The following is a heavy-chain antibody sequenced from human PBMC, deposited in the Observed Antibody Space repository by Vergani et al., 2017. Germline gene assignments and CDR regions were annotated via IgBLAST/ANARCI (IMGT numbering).Heavy chain of an antibody. CDR1: GFTFSACP. V-gene: IGHV3-23*04. CDR2: ISARYPST. D-gene: IGHD3-22*01. J-gene: IGHJ4*02. CDR3: ARLSYDTTPYLQGGYDC. Sequence: EVQLVESGGGLVQPGRSVRLSCAASGFTFSACPMTWVRQAPGKGLEWVSAISARYPSTYYADSVKGRFTISRDNSKNMLYLQMNSLRAEDTAVYYCARLSYDTTPYLQGGYDCWGQGTLVSVSS.